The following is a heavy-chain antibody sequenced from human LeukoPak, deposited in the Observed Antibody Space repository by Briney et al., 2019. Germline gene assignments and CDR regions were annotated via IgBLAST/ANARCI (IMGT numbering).Heavy chain of an antibody. J-gene: IGHJ4*02. Sequence: SQTLSLTCTVSGCSISSGSYYWIWIRQPAGKGLEWIGRIYTSGSTNYNPSLKSRVTISVDTSKNQFSLKLSSVTAADTAVYYCARDSATYYYDSSGYSNWGQGTLVTVSS. CDR1: GCSISSGSYY. CDR2: IYTSGST. V-gene: IGHV4-61*02. CDR3: ARDSATYYYDSSGYSN. D-gene: IGHD3-22*01.